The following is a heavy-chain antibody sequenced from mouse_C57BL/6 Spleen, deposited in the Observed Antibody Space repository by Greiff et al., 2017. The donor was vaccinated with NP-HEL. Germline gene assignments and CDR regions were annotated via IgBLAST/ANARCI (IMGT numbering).Heavy chain of an antibody. V-gene: IGHV1-61*01. CDR3: ARGDYYGSRVYAMDY. D-gene: IGHD1-1*01. Sequence: QVQLQQPGAELVRPGSSVKLSCKASGYTFTSYWMDWVKQRPGQGLEWIGNIYPSDSETHYNQKFKDKATLTVDKSSSTAYMQLSSLTSEDSAVYYCARGDYYGSRVYAMDYGGQGTSVTVSS. J-gene: IGHJ4*01. CDR1: GYTFTSYW. CDR2: IYPSDSET.